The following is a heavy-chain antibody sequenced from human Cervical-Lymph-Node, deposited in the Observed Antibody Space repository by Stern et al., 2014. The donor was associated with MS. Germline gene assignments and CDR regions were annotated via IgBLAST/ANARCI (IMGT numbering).Heavy chain of an antibody. CDR3: AKMGHTTMAVDAFDI. Sequence: VQLVETGGGLVQPGVSLRLSCAASGFTFSSSAMSWVRQAPGKGLEWVSGIRGSGNRTYNADSVKGRFTISRDNSRNTLYLQMNSLRAEDTAVYYCAKMGHTTMAVDAFDIWGQGTMVTVSS. CDR1: GFTFSSSA. CDR2: IRGSGNRT. J-gene: IGHJ3*02. V-gene: IGHV3-23*04. D-gene: IGHD5-18*01.